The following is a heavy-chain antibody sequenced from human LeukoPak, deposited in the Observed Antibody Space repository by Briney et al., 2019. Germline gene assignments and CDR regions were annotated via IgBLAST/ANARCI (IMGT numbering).Heavy chain of an antibody. Sequence: SETLSLTCAVSGGSISSSNWWSWVRQPPGKGLEWIGEIYHSGSTNYNPSLKSRVTISVDKSKNQFSLKLSSVTAADTAVYYCARGQVGATTFVAYYYYGMDVWGQGTTVTVSS. D-gene: IGHD1-26*01. CDR1: GGSISSSNW. V-gene: IGHV4-4*02. CDR3: ARGQVGATTFVAYYYYGMDV. J-gene: IGHJ6*02. CDR2: IYHSGST.